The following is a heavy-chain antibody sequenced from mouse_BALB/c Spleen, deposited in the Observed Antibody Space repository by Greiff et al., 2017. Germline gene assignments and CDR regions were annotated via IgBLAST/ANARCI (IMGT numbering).Heavy chain of an antibody. J-gene: IGHJ4*01. Sequence: VQLQQSGPELVKPGASVKISCKASGYSFTGYFMNWVKQSHGKSLEWIGRINPYNGDTFYNQKFKGKATLTVDKSSSTAHMELLSLTSEDSAVYYCGSEGGDYYGSSYRGYAMDYWGQGTSVTVSS. CDR1: GYSFTGYF. D-gene: IGHD1-1*01. CDR2: INPYNGDT. V-gene: IGHV1-37*01. CDR3: GSEGGDYYGSSYRGYAMDY.